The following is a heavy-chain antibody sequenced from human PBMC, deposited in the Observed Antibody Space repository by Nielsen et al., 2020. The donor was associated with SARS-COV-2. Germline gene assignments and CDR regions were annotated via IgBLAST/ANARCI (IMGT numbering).Heavy chain of an antibody. D-gene: IGHD3-22*01. J-gene: IGHJ4*02. CDR1: GYTFTGYY. V-gene: IGHV1-2*02. CDR2: INPNSGGT. Sequence: ASVKVSCKASGYTFTGYYMNWVRQAPGQGLEWMGWINPNSGGTNYAQKFQGRVTMTRDTSISTAYMELSRLRSDDTAVYYCARAGPVSGGYPTLFDYWGQGTLVTVSS. CDR3: ARAGPVSGGYPTLFDY.